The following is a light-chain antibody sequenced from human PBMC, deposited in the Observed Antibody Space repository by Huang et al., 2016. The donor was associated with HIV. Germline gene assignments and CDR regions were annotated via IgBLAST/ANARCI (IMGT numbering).Light chain of an antibody. CDR3: QQRTYSFT. CDR2: DAS. J-gene: IGKJ3*01. V-gene: IGKV3-11*01. Sequence: EIVLTQSPATLSLSPGARATLSCRASQSVGSVLAWYQQKPGPAPRLLIYDASDRATGIPARFSGSGSGTDFTLTISSLEPEDFAVYYCQQRTYSFTFGPGTKVD. CDR1: QSVGSV.